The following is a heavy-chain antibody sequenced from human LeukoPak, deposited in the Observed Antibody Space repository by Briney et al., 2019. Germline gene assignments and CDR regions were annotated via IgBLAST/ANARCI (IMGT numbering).Heavy chain of an antibody. CDR2: INSDGSST. Sequence: WGSLRLSCAASGFTFSSYWMHGVRQAPGKGLVWVSRINSDGSSTSYADSVKGRFTISRDNAKNTLYLQMNSLRAEDTAVYYCARGGLGYGDYAFDYWGQGTLVTVSS. D-gene: IGHD4-17*01. CDR1: GFTFSSYW. CDR3: ARGGLGYGDYAFDY. V-gene: IGHV3-74*01. J-gene: IGHJ4*02.